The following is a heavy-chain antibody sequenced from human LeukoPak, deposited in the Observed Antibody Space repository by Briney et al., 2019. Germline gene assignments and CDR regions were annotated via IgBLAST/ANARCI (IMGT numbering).Heavy chain of an antibody. CDR3: ARVEYGGYRGYDYTPFDY. D-gene: IGHD5-12*01. CDR1: GFTFSDYY. CDR2: ISSSGSTI. Sequence: GGSLRLSCAASGFTFSDYYMSWLRQAPGKGLEWVSYISSSGSTIYYADSVKGRFTISRDNAKNSLYLQMNSLRAEDTAVYYCARVEYGGYRGYDYTPFDYWGQGTLVTVSS. J-gene: IGHJ4*02. V-gene: IGHV3-11*01.